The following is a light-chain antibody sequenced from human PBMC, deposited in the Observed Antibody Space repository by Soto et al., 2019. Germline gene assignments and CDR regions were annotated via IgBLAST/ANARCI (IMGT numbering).Light chain of an antibody. V-gene: IGKV1-39*01. CDR1: QSIDKY. CDR3: QQANSFPIT. J-gene: IGKJ5*01. Sequence: DIQMAQSPSSLSASVGDRVTITCRASQSIDKYVNWYQQKPGKGPNLLIYAASNLRTGVPSRFSGSGSGTDFTLTISSLQPEDCAIYFCQQANSFPITFGQGTRLEIK. CDR2: AAS.